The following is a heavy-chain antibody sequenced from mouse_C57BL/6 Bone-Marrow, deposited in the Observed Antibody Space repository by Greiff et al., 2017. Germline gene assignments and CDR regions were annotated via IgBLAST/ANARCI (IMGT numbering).Heavy chain of an antibody. V-gene: IGHV5-12*01. CDR1: GFTFSDYY. D-gene: IGHD1-1*01. CDR3: ARISFLTYGSSHWYCDV. CDR2: ISNGGGST. Sequence: EVMLVESGGGLVQPGGSLKLSCAASGFTFSDYYMYWVRQTPEKRLEWVAYISNGGGSTYYPDTVKGRFTISRDNAKNTLYLQMSRLKSEDTAMYYGARISFLTYGSSHWYCDVWGTGTTVTVSS. J-gene: IGHJ1*03.